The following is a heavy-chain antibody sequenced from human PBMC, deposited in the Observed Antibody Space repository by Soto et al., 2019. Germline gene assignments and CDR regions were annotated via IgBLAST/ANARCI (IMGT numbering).Heavy chain of an antibody. V-gene: IGHV4-59*01. Sequence: PSETLSLTCTVSGGSISSYYWSWIRQPPGKGLEWIGYIYYSGSTNYNPSLKSRVTISVDTSKNQFSLKLSSVTAAGTAVYYCESNSYAEPPDYCGQGTLVTVSS. CDR1: GGSISSYY. J-gene: IGHJ4*02. CDR2: IYYSGST. CDR3: ESNSYAEPPDY.